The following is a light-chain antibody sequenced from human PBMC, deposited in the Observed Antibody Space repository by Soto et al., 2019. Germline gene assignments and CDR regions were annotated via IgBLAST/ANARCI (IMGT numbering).Light chain of an antibody. CDR3: LQDYNYPLT. CDR1: QGIRND. Sequence: AIQMTQSPSSLSASVGDRFTITCLASQGIRNDLGWYQQKPGKAPKLLIYAASSLQSGVPSRFSGSGSGTDFTLTISSLQPEDFATYYCLQDYNYPLTFGQGTKVDIK. J-gene: IGKJ1*01. V-gene: IGKV1-6*01. CDR2: AAS.